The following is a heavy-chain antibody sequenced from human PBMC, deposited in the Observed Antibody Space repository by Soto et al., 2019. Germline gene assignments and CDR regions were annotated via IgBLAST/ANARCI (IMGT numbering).Heavy chain of an antibody. CDR3: ARVAAAGTYFDY. Sequence: SETLSLTCTVSGGSISSSSYYWGWIRQPPGKGLEWIGEIYHSGSTNYNPSLKSRVTISVDKSKNQFSLKLSSVTAADTAVYYCARVAAAGTYFDYWGQGTLVTVSS. CDR2: IYHSGST. J-gene: IGHJ4*02. D-gene: IGHD6-13*01. CDR1: GGSISSSSYY. V-gene: IGHV4-39*07.